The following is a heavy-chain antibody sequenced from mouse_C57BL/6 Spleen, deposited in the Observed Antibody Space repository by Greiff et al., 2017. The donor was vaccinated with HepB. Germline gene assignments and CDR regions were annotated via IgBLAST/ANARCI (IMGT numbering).Heavy chain of an antibody. Sequence: QVQLKQSGPGLVAPSQSLSITCTVSGFSFTSYAISWVRQPPGKGLEWLGVIWTGGGTNYNSALKSRLSISKDNSKSQVFLKMNSLQTDDTARYYCASSYGNYRTFAYWGQGTLVTVSA. CDR3: ASSYGNYRTFAY. J-gene: IGHJ3*01. V-gene: IGHV2-9-1*01. CDR1: GFSFTSYA. CDR2: IWTGGGT. D-gene: IGHD2-1*01.